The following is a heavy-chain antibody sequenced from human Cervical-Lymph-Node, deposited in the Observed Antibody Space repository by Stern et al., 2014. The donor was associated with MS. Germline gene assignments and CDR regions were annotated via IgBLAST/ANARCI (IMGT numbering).Heavy chain of an antibody. Sequence: VQLVQSGGNLVQPGGSRRLSCAVSGFTVTNNYMSWVRQAPGKGLEWVSVIYSGDETYYADSVKGRFTISRDKSKNTLYLQMNSLTEEDTAVYYCVRGTDMDVWGQGTTVTVSS. J-gene: IGHJ6*02. CDR2: IYSGDET. CDR3: VRGTDMDV. V-gene: IGHV3-66*01. CDR1: GFTVTNNY.